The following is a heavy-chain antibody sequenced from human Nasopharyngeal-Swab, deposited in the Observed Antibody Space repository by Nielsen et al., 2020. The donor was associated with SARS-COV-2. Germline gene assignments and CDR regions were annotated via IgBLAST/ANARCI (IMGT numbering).Heavy chain of an antibody. Sequence: SETLSLTCAGSGGSISSSNWWRWVRQPPGKGLEWIGEIYHSGSTNYNPSLKSRVTISVDKSKNQFSLKLSPVTAADTAVYYCARRTYYDFWSGSYGLSLFDYWGQGTLVTVSS. D-gene: IGHD3-3*01. CDR1: GGSISSSNW. CDR3: ARRTYYDFWSGSYGLSLFDY. J-gene: IGHJ4*02. CDR2: IYHSGST. V-gene: IGHV4-4*02.